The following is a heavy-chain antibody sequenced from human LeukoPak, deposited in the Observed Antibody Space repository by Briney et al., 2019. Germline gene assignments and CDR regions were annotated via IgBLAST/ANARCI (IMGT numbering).Heavy chain of an antibody. Sequence: PGGSLRLSCTASGFTFSSYSMNWVRQAPGKGLEWVSYIRSSSSNIFYADSFKGRFTISRDNAQNSLYLQMNSLRAGDTAVYYCARSGEDWYFDLWGRGTLVTVSS. J-gene: IGHJ2*01. CDR1: GFTFSSYS. CDR3: ARSGEDWYFDL. V-gene: IGHV3-21*01. D-gene: IGHD2-21*01. CDR2: IRSSSSNI.